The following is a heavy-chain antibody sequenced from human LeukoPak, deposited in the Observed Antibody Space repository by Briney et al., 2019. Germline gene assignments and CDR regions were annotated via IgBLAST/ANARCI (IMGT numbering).Heavy chain of an antibody. CDR3: ARGEAEIDY. V-gene: IGHV4-34*01. Sequence: LETLSLTCAVHGGSCSDYSWSWIRRPPGKGLEWIGEIDHSGSTTYNPSLKSRVTILVDTSNYQFSLKLTSVTAADTAVYYCARGEAEIDYWGQGTLVTVSS. CDR1: GGSCSDYS. J-gene: IGHJ4*02. CDR2: IDHSGST.